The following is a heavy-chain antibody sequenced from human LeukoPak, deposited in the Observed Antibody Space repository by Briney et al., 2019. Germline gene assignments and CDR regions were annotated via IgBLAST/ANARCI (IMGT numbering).Heavy chain of an antibody. J-gene: IGHJ6*02. D-gene: IGHD3-3*01. Sequence: YWSWIRQXXGKGLEWIGRIYTSGSTNYNPSLKSRVTISVDTSKNQFSLKLSSVTAADTAVYYCARELGQYYDFWSGSPGYYYGMDVWGQGTTVTVSS. CDR1: Y. CDR2: IYTSGST. CDR3: ARELGQYYDFWSGSPGYYYGMDV. V-gene: IGHV4-4*07.